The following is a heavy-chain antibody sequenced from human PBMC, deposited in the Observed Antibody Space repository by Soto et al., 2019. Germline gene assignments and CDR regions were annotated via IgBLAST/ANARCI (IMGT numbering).Heavy chain of an antibody. J-gene: IGHJ4*02. V-gene: IGHV3-30-3*01. Sequence: GGSLRLSCAASGFTFSTYGMHCVRQAPGKGLEWVAIISYDGSNKYYADSVKGRFTIARDNSKNTLFLQMSSLRTEDTAVSYCARASDYCGLGSPFFWGQGALVTVSS. CDR2: ISYDGSNK. CDR3: ARASDYCGLGSPFF. D-gene: IGHD3-10*01. CDR1: GFTFSTYG.